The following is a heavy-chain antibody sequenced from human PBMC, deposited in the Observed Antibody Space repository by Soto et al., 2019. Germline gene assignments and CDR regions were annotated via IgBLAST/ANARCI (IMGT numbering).Heavy chain of an antibody. J-gene: IGHJ4*02. CDR3: VKDGVSGWSDYFFDY. Sequence: QVHLVESGGGVVQPGRSRRLSCAASGFTFSSYAMHWVRRTPGKGLECVALISYDGINKYYADSVKGRFTVSRDNSKSTLYLQMNSLSAEDTAVYYCVKDGVSGWSDYFFDYWGQGTLVTVSS. V-gene: IGHV3-30*18. CDR1: GFTFSSYA. D-gene: IGHD6-19*01. CDR2: ISYDGINK.